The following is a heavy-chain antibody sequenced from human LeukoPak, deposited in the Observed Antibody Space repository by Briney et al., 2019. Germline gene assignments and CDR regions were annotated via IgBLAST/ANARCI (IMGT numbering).Heavy chain of an antibody. CDR3: AKSGSSVFWS. J-gene: IGHJ5*02. V-gene: IGHV3-7*03. D-gene: IGHD3-3*02. CDR2: IKEDGSEK. Sequence: GESLRLSCAASGFTFTNHWMSWVRQAPWKGLEWVANIKEDGSEKYYVDSVKGRFTVSRDNVRNSLFLQMNSLRVDDTAVYYCAKSGSSVFWSWGQGTLVTVSS. CDR1: GFTFTNHW.